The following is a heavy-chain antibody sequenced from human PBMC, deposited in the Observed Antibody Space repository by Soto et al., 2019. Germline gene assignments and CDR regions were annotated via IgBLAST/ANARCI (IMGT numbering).Heavy chain of an antibody. Sequence: QVQLVQSGAEVKKPGSSVKVSCKASGGTFSSYTFTWVRQAPGQGLEWMGRIIPILDQANYAQKFQGRVTITADKSTSTVYMELCSLRSEDTAVYYCARDPPNYCRATSCYPYFDYWGQGTLVTVSS. CDR3: ARDPPNYCRATSCYPYFDY. V-gene: IGHV1-69*08. D-gene: IGHD2-2*01. CDR2: IIPILDQA. J-gene: IGHJ4*02. CDR1: GGTFSSYT.